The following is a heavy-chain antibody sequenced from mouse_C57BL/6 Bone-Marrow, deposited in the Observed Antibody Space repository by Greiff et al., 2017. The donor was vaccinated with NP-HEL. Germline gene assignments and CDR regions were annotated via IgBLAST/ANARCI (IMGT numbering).Heavy chain of an antibody. CDR2: INPNNGGT. CDR3: ARKGGSSHLYYFDY. V-gene: IGHV1-26*01. D-gene: IGHD1-1*01. J-gene: IGHJ2*01. CDR1: GYTFTDYY. Sequence: EVQLQQSGPELVKPGASVKISCKASGYTFTDYYMNWVKQSHGKSLEWIGDINPNNGGTSYNQKFKGKATLTVDKSSSTAYMELRSLTSEDSAVYYCARKGGSSHLYYFDYWGQGTTLTVSS.